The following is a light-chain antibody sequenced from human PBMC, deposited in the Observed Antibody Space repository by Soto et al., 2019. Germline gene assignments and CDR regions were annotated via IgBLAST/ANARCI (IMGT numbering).Light chain of an antibody. J-gene: IGLJ1*01. V-gene: IGLV2-14*01. CDR1: SSDVGGYNY. Sequence: QPVPTQPASVSGSPGQSITISCTGTSSDVGGYNYVSWYQQHPVKAPKLMIYDVTNRPSGVSDRFSGSKSGNTASLTISGLQAEDEADYYCSSYTSSSTPYVFGTGTKLTVL. CDR3: SSYTSSSTPYV. CDR2: DVT.